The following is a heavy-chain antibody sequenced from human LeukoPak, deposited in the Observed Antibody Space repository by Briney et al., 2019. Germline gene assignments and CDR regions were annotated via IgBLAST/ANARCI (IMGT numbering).Heavy chain of an antibody. CDR3: ATTTLKWELLVT. D-gene: IGHD1-26*01. CDR1: GYTFTSYA. Sequence: GASVKVSCKASGYTFTSYAMNWERQAPGQGLEWMGWINTNTGDPTYAQGFTGRVVFSLTPSVSTAYLQITSLKAEDTAVYSCATTTLKWELLVTWGQGTLVTVSS. V-gene: IGHV7-4-1*02. CDR2: INTNTGDP. J-gene: IGHJ5*01.